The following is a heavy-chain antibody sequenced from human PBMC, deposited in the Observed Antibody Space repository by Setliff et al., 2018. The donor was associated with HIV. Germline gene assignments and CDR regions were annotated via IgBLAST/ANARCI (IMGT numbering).Heavy chain of an antibody. Sequence: PSETLSLTCSVSGASLIYYYWSWIRQPPGKGLEWIGFVDYSGDSNYNPSLQSRVTISRDPSKNQVSLTLTSATAADTALYYCARGPGGTVPKPLEAFDVWGQGALVTVSS. J-gene: IGHJ3*01. D-gene: IGHD1-1*01. CDR1: GASLIYYY. V-gene: IGHV4-59*01. CDR3: ARGPGGTVPKPLEAFDV. CDR2: VDYSGDS.